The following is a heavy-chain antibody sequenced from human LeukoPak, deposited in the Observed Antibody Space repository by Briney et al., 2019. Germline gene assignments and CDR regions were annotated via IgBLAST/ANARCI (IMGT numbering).Heavy chain of an antibody. V-gene: IGHV3-21*01. J-gene: IGHJ4*02. CDR3: ARVLHKRTYDSSTYYGY. CDR1: GFTFSSYS. Sequence: GGSLRLSCAVSGFTFSSYSMNWVRQAPGKGLEWVSSISSSSSYIYYADSVKGRFTISRDNAKNSLYLQMNSLRAEDTAVYYCARVLHKRTYDSSTYYGYWGQGNLVTVSS. D-gene: IGHD3-22*01. CDR2: ISSSSSYI.